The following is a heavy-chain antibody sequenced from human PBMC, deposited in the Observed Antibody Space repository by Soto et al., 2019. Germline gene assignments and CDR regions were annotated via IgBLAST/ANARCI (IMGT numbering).Heavy chain of an antibody. CDR3: ARGRDYTIFRYYYYYMDV. J-gene: IGHJ6*03. CDR1: GGSFSGYY. Sequence: SETLSLTCAVYGGSFSGYYWSWIRQPPGKGLEWIGEINHSGSTNYNPSLKSRVTISVDTSKNQFSLKLSSVTAAETAVYYCARGRDYTIFRYYYYYMDVWGKGTTVTVSS. CDR2: INHSGST. D-gene: IGHD3-3*01. V-gene: IGHV4-34*01.